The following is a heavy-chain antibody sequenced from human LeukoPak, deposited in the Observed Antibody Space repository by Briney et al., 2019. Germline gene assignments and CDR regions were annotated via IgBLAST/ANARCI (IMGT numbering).Heavy chain of an antibody. CDR1: GYSISSGYC. J-gene: IGHJ4*02. Sequence: PSETLSLTCTVSGYSISSGYCWGWIRQPPGKGLEWIGTIYHDGRTYFNPSLKSRVTISLDTSKNQFSLRLTSVTAADTAVYYCARQTGSGLFILPGGQGTLVTVSS. CDR2: IYHDGRT. CDR3: ARQTGSGLFILP. D-gene: IGHD3/OR15-3a*01. V-gene: IGHV4-38-2*02.